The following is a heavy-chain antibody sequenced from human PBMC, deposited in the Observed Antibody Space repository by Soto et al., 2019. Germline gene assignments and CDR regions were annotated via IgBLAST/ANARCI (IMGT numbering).Heavy chain of an antibody. CDR1: GVTFSSYA. J-gene: IGHJ4*02. Sequence: GGSLRLSCAASGVTFSSYAMSGVRQAPGKGLEWVSAISGSGGSTYYADSVKGRFTISRDNSKNTLYLQMNSLRAEDTAVYYCAKDQWTTVTTFDYWGQGTLVTVSS. D-gene: IGHD4-17*01. V-gene: IGHV3-23*01. CDR3: AKDQWTTVTTFDY. CDR2: ISGSGGST.